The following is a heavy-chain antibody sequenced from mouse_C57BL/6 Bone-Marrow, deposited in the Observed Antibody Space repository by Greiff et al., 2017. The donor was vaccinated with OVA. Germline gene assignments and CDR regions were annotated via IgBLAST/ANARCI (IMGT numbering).Heavy chain of an antibody. V-gene: IGHV5-17*01. CDR3: ARRTGFDY. J-gene: IGHJ2*01. Sequence: EVKLVESGGGLVKPGGSLKLSCAASGFTFSVYGMHWVRQAPEKGLEWVAYISSGSSTIYYADTVKGRFTISRDNAKNTLFLQMTSLRSEDTAMYYCARRTGFDYWGQGTTLTVSS. CDR1: GFTFSVYG. CDR2: ISSGSSTI. D-gene: IGHD4-1*01.